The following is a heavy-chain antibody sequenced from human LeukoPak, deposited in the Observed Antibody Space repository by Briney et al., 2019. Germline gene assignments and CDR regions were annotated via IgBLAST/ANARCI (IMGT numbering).Heavy chain of an antibody. Sequence: PSGTLSLTCAVSGDSISSSNWWSWVRQPPGKGLEWIGEIYHSGNTNYNPSLKSRVTISVDKSKNQFSLKLSSVTAADTAVYYCARLRFWSGYDSRNYYYMDVWGKGTTVTVSS. J-gene: IGHJ6*03. CDR2: IYHSGNT. CDR3: ARLRFWSGYDSRNYYYMDV. CDR1: GDSISSSNW. D-gene: IGHD3-3*01. V-gene: IGHV4-4*02.